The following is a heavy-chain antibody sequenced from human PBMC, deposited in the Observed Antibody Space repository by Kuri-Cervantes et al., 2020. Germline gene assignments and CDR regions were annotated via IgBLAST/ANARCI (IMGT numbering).Heavy chain of an antibody. CDR2: ISSSGSHI. J-gene: IGHJ4*01. CDR3: ARDRGSSGWYEMDY. D-gene: IGHD6-19*01. V-gene: IGHV3-48*01. CDR1: GFTFSSYS. Sequence: GGSLRLSCAASGFTFSSYSMNWARRAPGKGPEWIAYISSSGSHIYYADSMRGRFTISRDNAKNSLYLQMNSLTVEDTAVYYCARDRGSSGWYEMDYWGQGTLVTVSS.